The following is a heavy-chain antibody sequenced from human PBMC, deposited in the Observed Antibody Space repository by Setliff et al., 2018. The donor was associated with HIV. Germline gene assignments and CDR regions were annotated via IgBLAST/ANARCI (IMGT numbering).Heavy chain of an antibody. CDR2: VSQSGST. J-gene: IGHJ5*02. V-gene: IGHV4-39*01. CDR3: ARVPVPGANWFDP. Sequence: PSETLSLTCTVSGGSISSGGYYWSWIRQHPGKGLEWIGSVSQSGSTYYNPSLKSRITISVDRSKNLFSLKLISVTAADQGVYYCARVPVPGANWFDPWGRGTLVTVSS. CDR1: GGSISSGGYY.